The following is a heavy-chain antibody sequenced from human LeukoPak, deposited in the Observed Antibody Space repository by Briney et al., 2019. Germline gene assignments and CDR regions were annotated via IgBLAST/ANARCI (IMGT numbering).Heavy chain of an antibody. D-gene: IGHD3-3*01. V-gene: IGHV4-34*01. Sequence: SETLSLTCAVYGGSFSGYYWSWIRQPPGKGLEWIGEINHSGSTNYNPSLKSRFTISVDTSKNQFSLKLSSVTAADTAVYYCARSSARNYDFWSGYGKASGAFDIWGQGTMVTVSS. J-gene: IGHJ3*02. CDR3: ARSSARNYDFWSGYGKASGAFDI. CDR1: GGSFSGYY. CDR2: INHSGST.